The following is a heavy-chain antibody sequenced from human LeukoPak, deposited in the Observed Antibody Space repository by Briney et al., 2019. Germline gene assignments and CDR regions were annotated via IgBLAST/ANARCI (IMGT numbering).Heavy chain of an antibody. Sequence: SETLSLTCTVSGGSISPYFWSWIRQPAGKGLEWIGRITSAGDAVYNPSLRGRVTMSLDTSKNQFSLILNSVTASDTALYYCAREDLKLPHNWFDPWGQGTLVTVSS. CDR3: AREDLKLPHNWFDP. V-gene: IGHV4-4*07. J-gene: IGHJ5*02. CDR1: GGSISPYF. CDR2: ITSAGDA.